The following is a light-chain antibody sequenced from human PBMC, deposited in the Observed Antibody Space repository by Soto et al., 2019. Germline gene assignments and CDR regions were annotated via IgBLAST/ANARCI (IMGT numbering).Light chain of an antibody. CDR1: QSVSGTY. CDR3: QYYGSSPRVT. J-gene: IGKJ4*01. Sequence: EIVLTQSPGTLSLSPGERATLSCRASQSVSGTYLTWYQQKPGQAPRRLIYGASIRATGIPDRFSGSGSGTDFTLTISRLEPEDFAVYDCQYYGSSPRVTFGGGTKVEIK. V-gene: IGKV3-20*01. CDR2: GAS.